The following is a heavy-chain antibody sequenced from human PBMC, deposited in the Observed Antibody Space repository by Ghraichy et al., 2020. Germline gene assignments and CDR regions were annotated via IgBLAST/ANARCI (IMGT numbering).Heavy chain of an antibody. V-gene: IGHV4-34*01. Sequence: SETLSLTCAVYGGSFSGYYWSWIRQPPGKGLEWIGEINHSGSTNYNPSLKSRVTISVDTSKNQFSLRLSSVTAADTAVYYCARGVKGQWPNLDYWGQGTLVTVSS. CDR1: GGSFSGYY. J-gene: IGHJ4*02. CDR3: ARGVKGQWPNLDY. D-gene: IGHD6-19*01. CDR2: INHSGST.